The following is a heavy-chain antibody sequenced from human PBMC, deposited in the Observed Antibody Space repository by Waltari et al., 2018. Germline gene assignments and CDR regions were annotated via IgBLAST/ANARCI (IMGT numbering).Heavy chain of an antibody. Sequence: QVQLVESGGGVVQPGRSLRLSCAASGFTFSSYGMHWVRQAPGKGLEWVAVIWYDGSNKYYADSVKGRFTISRDDSKNTLYLQMNSLKTEDTAVYYCTTGRYYYDSSGYPYLDAFDIWGQGTMVTVSS. CDR3: TTGRYYYDSSGYPYLDAFDI. CDR2: IWYDGSNK. CDR1: GFTFSSYG. J-gene: IGHJ3*02. D-gene: IGHD3-22*01. V-gene: IGHV3-33*01.